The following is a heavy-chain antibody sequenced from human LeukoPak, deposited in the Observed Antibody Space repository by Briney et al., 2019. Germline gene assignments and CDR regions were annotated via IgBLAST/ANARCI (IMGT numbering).Heavy chain of an antibody. D-gene: IGHD2-2*01. CDR2: IYYNGRA. Sequence: SETLSLTCTVSGGYISSYYWSWIRQPPGKGLDWIGYIYYNGRANYNPSLKSRVTISVDTSKNQFSLKLSSVTAADAAVYFCARGYCSGTRCFDYWGQGTLVTVSS. J-gene: IGHJ4*02. CDR1: GGYISSYY. V-gene: IGHV4-59*01. CDR3: ARGYCSGTRCFDY.